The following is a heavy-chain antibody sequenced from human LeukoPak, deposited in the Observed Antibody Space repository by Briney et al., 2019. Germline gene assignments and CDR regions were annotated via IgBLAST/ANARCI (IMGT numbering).Heavy chain of an antibody. CDR1: GFAFSGYA. Sequence: GGSLRLSCTVSGFAFSGYAMSWVRQAPGKGPEWLSSIGARGDVTYSADSVKGRFTISRDNSKRTLFLQMNSLRAEDTAVYYCAKVHYTASFPGSFPGRNYFDSWGQGSLVTVSS. D-gene: IGHD1-26*01. CDR3: AKVHYTASFPGSFPGRNYFDS. V-gene: IGHV3-23*01. CDR2: IGARGDVT. J-gene: IGHJ4*02.